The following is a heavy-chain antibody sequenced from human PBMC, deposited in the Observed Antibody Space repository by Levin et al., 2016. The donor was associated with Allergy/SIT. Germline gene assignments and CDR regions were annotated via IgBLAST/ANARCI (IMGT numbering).Heavy chain of an antibody. J-gene: IGHJ4*02. CDR3: ARGSSGWYRTLYY. CDR1: GGSFGGYY. Sequence: SETLSLTCAVYGGSFGGYYWSWIRQPPGKGLEWIGEINHSGSTNYNPSLKSRVTISVDTSKNQFSLKLSSVTAADTAVYYCARGSSGWYRTLYYWGQGTLVTVSS. V-gene: IGHV4-34*01. CDR2: INHSGST. D-gene: IGHD6-19*01.